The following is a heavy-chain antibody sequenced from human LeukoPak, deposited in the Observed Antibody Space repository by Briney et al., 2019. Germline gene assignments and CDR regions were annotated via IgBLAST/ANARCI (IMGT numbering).Heavy chain of an antibody. Sequence: SETLSLTCTVSGGSIGSYYWSWIRQPAGKGLEWIGRIYTSGSTNYNPSLKSRVTMSVDTSKNQFSLKLSSVTAADTAVYYCARDLFVNLRSSWYPDYGMDVWGQGTTVTVSS. D-gene: IGHD6-13*01. CDR3: ARDLFVNLRSSWYPDYGMDV. CDR2: IYTSGST. CDR1: GGSIGSYY. J-gene: IGHJ6*02. V-gene: IGHV4-4*07.